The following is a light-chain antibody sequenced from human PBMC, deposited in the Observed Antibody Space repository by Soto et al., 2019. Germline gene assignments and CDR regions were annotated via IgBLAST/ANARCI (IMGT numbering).Light chain of an antibody. CDR2: EVS. J-gene: IGLJ1*01. V-gene: IGLV2-14*01. CDR3: SSYTSSSTLV. CDR1: SSDVGAYNS. Sequence: VLTQPASVSGSPGQSITISCTGTSSDVGAYNSVSWYQQHPGKAPQLMIYEVSNRPSGVSNRFSGSKSGNTASLTISGLQAEDEADYYCSSYTSSSTLVFGTGTKVTV.